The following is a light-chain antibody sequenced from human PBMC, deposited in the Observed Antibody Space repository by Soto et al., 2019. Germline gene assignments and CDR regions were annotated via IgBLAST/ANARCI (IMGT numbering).Light chain of an antibody. CDR1: QTITPY. CDR3: QQSYNPVT. J-gene: IGKJ4*01. Sequence: DIRMTQSPSPLSASVGDRVTITCRASQTITPYLNWYQHKPGEAPKLLIYATSSLQSGVPSRFSGSGSGTNFTLTISSLQREDFAPYYCQQSYNPVTFGGGTRVDIK. V-gene: IGKV1-39*01. CDR2: ATS.